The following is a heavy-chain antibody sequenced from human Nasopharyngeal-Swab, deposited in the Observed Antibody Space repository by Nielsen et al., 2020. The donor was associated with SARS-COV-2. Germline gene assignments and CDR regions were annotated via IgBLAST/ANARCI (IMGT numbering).Heavy chain of an antibody. V-gene: IGHV3-23*01. CDR3: ARGPDPPYCSSTSCYDGFHL. CDR2: LSGTGFDT. CDR1: GFTFSAYA. D-gene: IGHD2-2*01. J-gene: IGHJ3*01. Sequence: GESLKISCATSGFTFSAYAMNWVRQAPGKGLEWVSGLSGTGFDTYYGDSVKGQFTISRDNSKNTLYLQMSSLRAGDTAIYYCARGPDPPYCSSTSCYDGFHLWGQGTMVTVSS.